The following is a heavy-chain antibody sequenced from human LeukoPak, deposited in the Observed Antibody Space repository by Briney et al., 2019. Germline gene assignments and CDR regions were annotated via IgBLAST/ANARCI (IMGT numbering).Heavy chain of an antibody. CDR3: ARTRIAAPFDP. Sequence: SETLSLTCAVYGGSFSGYYWSWIRQPPGKGLEWIGEINHSGSTNYNPSLKSRVTISVDTSKSQFSLELSSVTAADTAVYYCARTRIAAPFDPWGQGTLVTVSS. D-gene: IGHD6-13*01. CDR2: INHSGST. CDR1: GGSFSGYY. J-gene: IGHJ5*02. V-gene: IGHV4-34*01.